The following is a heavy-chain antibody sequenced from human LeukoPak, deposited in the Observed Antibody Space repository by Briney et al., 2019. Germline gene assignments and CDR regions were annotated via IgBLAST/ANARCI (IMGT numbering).Heavy chain of an antibody. CDR3: AKDPNGDYLGAFDS. CDR2: ITGSGAVT. CDR1: GFTFSKYT. V-gene: IGHV3-23*01. Sequence: GGSLRLSCATSGFTFSKYTLIWVRQAPERGLQWVSAITGSGAVTYYEDSVKGRFTISRGNSKNTLYLQMSSLRVEDTAIYYCAKDPNGDYLGAFDSWGQGTMVTVSS. D-gene: IGHD4-17*01. J-gene: IGHJ3*02.